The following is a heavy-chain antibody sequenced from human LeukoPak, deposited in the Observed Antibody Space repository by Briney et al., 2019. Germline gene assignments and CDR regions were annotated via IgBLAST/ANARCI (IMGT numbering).Heavy chain of an antibody. CDR3: ARVAAAGGYNWFDP. J-gene: IGHJ5*02. V-gene: IGHV4-59*01. CDR2: IYYSGST. D-gene: IGHD6-13*01. Sequence: SQTLSLTCTVYGGSLSSYYWSWIRQLPRKGLEWIGYIYYSGSTTYNRSLKSRVTISVATPKKQSSRKLSSVTAADTAVYYCARVAAAGGYNWFDPWGQGTLVTVSS. CDR1: GGSLSSYY.